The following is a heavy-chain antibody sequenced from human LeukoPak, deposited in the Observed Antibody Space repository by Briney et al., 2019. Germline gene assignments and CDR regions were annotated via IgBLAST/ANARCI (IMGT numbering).Heavy chain of an antibody. Sequence: PGGSLRLSCAASGFTFSSYAMSWVRQAPGKGLEWVSAISGSGLSTYYADSVKGRVTISRDNSKNTLYLQMNSLRAEDTAVYYCARPITFGGVIVRYFDCWGQGTLVTVSS. V-gene: IGHV3-23*01. CDR1: GFTFSSYA. CDR3: ARPITFGGVIVRYFDC. J-gene: IGHJ4*02. CDR2: ISGSGLST. D-gene: IGHD3-16*02.